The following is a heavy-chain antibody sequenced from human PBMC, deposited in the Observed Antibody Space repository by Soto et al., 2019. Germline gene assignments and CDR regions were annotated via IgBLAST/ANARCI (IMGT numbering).Heavy chain of an antibody. CDR2: VKQDGSEK. Sequence: GGSLGLSCAASGLSFCSYWMSWVRQDPGKGLEWVANVKQDGSEKYYVDSVKGRFTISRDNAKNSLYLQMNSLRAEDTAVYYCARRVMQQPLRGHYFDYWGQGTLVTVSS. CDR3: ARRVMQQPLRGHYFDY. D-gene: IGHD6-13*01. J-gene: IGHJ4*02. CDR1: GLSFCSYW. V-gene: IGHV3-7*05.